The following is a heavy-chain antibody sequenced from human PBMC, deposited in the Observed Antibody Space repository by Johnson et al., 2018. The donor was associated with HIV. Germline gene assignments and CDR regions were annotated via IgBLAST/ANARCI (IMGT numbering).Heavy chain of an antibody. J-gene: IGHJ3*02. CDR1: GFTFSSYA. CDR3: AGDGTAVIAVGGLDAFEI. V-gene: IGHV3-30*04. CDR2: ISYDGSNK. D-gene: IGHD6-19*01. Sequence: QVQVVESGGGVVQPGRSLRLSCAASGFTFSSYAMHWVRQAPGKGLEWVAVISYDGSNKYYADSVKGRFTISRANSKNSLYLKMNSLRAEDTDVYYCAGDGTAVIAVGGLDAFEIWGQGTMVTVSS.